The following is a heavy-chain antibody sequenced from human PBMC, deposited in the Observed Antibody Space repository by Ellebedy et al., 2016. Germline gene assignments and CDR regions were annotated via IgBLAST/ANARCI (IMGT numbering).Heavy chain of an antibody. V-gene: IGHV4/OR15-8*01. J-gene: IGHJ6*03. CDR3: ARLSVGVGYNYYVDV. D-gene: IGHD2-8*01. CDR1: GGSISTNNW. CDR2: VFHTGST. Sequence: SETLSLTXDVSGGSISTNNWWSWVRQSPGKGLEWIGEVFHTGSTNYNPSLQSRVSLSVDKSRNQFSLKLSSVTAADTAVYYCARLSVGVGYNYYVDVWGEGTTVTVSS.